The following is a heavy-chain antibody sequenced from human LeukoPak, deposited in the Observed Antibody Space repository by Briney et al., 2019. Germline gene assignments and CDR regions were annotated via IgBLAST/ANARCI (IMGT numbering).Heavy chain of an antibody. CDR1: GFTFSTYA. Sequence: PGRSLRLSCAASGFTFSTYAIHWVRQAPGKGLEWVAVIWYDGSEQYYADSVKGRFIISRDNSKSTSDLQMNSLRAEDTAVYYCAREGDSRWGELSPWVQGTLVTVSA. D-gene: IGHD3-16*02. CDR3: AREGDSRWGELSP. J-gene: IGHJ1*01. CDR2: IWYDGSEQ. V-gene: IGHV3-33*01.